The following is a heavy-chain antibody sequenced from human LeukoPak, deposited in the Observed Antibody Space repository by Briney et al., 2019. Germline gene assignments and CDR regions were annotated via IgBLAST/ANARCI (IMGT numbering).Heavy chain of an antibody. D-gene: IGHD3-10*01. Sequence: ASVKVSCRASGYTFTGYYMHWVRQAPGQGLEWMGWINPNSGGTNYAQKFQGRVTMTRDTSISTAYIELSRLRSDDTAVYYCARDRGVRGVRNWFDPWGQGTLVTVSS. CDR3: ARDRGVRGVRNWFDP. J-gene: IGHJ5*02. CDR1: GYTFTGYY. CDR2: INPNSGGT. V-gene: IGHV1-2*02.